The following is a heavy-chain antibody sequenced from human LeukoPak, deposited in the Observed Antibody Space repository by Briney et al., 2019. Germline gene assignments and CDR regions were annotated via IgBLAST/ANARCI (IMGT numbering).Heavy chain of an antibody. CDR2: IHYPEST. Sequence: SETLSLTCAVSGFSISSGYFWGCIRRPPGKGLEWIGTIHYPESTYYNPSLNSRLTISIDTSKNHFSLKLSSVTAADTALYYCARGRGRQVGTRWHPDTHHDYWGQGILVTVSS. J-gene: IGHJ4*02. V-gene: IGHV4-38-2*01. CDR3: ARGRGRQVGTRWHPDTHHDY. CDR1: GFSISSGYF. D-gene: IGHD6-13*01.